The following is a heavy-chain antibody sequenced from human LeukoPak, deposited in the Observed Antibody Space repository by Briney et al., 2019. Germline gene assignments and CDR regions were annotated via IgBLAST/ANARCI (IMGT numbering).Heavy chain of an antibody. D-gene: IGHD2-15*01. Sequence: GGSLRLSCAASGFTFSSYSMNWVRQAPGKGLEWVSSISSSSSYIYYADSVKGRFTISRDNAKNSLYLQMNSLRAEDTAVYYCATQSGGYCSGGSCYSPLVAFDIWGQGTMVTVSS. CDR2: ISSSSSYI. CDR1: GFTFSSYS. CDR3: ATQSGGYCSGGSCYSPLVAFDI. J-gene: IGHJ3*02. V-gene: IGHV3-21*04.